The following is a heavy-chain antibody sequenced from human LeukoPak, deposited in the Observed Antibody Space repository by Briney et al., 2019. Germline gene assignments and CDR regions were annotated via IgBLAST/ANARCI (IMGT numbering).Heavy chain of an antibody. CDR1: GGSISSFY. CDR2: IYYSGST. J-gene: IGHJ3*02. V-gene: IGHV4-59*08. CDR3: AKPRYTFGYGAFDI. Sequence: SETLSLTCTVTGGSISSFYWSWIRQPPGKGLEWIGSIYYSGSTNYNPSLKSRVTISIDTSKNQFSLTLSSVTAADTAVYYCAKPRYTFGYGAFDIWGQGTMVTVSS. D-gene: IGHD5-18*01.